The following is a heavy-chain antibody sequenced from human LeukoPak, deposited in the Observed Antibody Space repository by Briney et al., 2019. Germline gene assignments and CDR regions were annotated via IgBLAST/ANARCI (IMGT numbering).Heavy chain of an antibody. CDR3: ARAPSSYESGNGYPNLGWLDP. V-gene: IGHV4-38-2*02. J-gene: IGHJ5*02. Sequence: SETLSLTCKVSGYPIGLDYYWVWIRQAPGRGLQWIGGFHRGRIQYNSALKSRVTISIDSSQNQFSLRMWPVTAAHTAFYFCARAPSSYESGNGYPNLGWLDPWGQGALVTVSS. CDR2: FHRGRI. D-gene: IGHD5-24*01. CDR1: GYPIGLDYY.